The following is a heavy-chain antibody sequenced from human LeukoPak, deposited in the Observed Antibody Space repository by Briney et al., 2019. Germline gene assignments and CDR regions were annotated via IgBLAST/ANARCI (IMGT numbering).Heavy chain of an antibody. D-gene: IGHD1-1*01. J-gene: IGHJ3*02. V-gene: IGHV4-59*01. Sequence: PSETLSLTCSVSSGSISPYYWSWIRQPPGKGLEWIGYVYYSGSTNYKPSLNSRVTISVDTSKNQFSLKLGSVSAADTAIYYCARDSRTTTAFDIWGQGTMVTVSS. CDR1: SGSISPYY. CDR2: VYYSGST. CDR3: ARDSRTTTAFDI.